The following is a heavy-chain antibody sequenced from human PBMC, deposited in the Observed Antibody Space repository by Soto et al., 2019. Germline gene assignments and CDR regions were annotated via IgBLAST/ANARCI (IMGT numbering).Heavy chain of an antibody. V-gene: IGHV3-21*01. CDR3: ASRYCTDGVCPFDY. D-gene: IGHD2-8*01. J-gene: IGHJ4*02. CDR2: ISSSGRFT. Sequence: GGSLRLSCAASGFTFSSYSLSWVRQAPGQGLEWVSSISSSGRFTYYADSVKGRLTISRDNAKNSLYLQMSSLGVEDTAVYYCASRYCTDGVCPFDYWGQGVLVTVSS. CDR1: GFTFSSYS.